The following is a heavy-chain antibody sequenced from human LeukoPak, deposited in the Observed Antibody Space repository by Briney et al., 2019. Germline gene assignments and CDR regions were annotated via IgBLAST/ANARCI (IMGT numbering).Heavy chain of an antibody. J-gene: IGHJ4*02. CDR1: GYIFTTYG. Sequence: ASVKVSCKASGYIFTTYGISWVRQAPGQGLEWMGWISAYNGNTNYAQKFQGRVTMTRDTSTSTVYMELSSLRSEDTAVYYCARAYDILTGQLDYWGQGTLVTVSS. CDR2: ISAYNGNT. D-gene: IGHD3-9*01. V-gene: IGHV1-18*01. CDR3: ARAYDILTGQLDY.